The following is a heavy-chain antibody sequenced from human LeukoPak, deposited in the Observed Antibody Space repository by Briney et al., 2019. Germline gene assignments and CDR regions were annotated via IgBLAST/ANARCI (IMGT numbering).Heavy chain of an antibody. J-gene: IGHJ6*02. D-gene: IGHD6-6*01. V-gene: IGHV4-59*01. CDR2: IYYSGST. Sequence: SETLSLTCTVPGGSISSYYWSWIRQPPGKGLEWIGYIYYSGSTNYNPSLKSRVTISVDTSKNQFSLKLSSVTAADSAVYYCARDRRAIAARPSYYYGMDVWGQGTTVTVSS. CDR3: ARDRRAIAARPSYYYGMDV. CDR1: GGSISSYY.